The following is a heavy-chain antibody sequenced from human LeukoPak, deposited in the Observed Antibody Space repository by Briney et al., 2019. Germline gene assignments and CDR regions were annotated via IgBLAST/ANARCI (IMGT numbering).Heavy chain of an antibody. V-gene: IGHV4-59*01. CDR1: GGSISSYY. CDR3: ATKIGYCSSTSCYSWFDP. Sequence: SETLSLTCTVSGGSISSYYWSWIRQPPGKGLEWIGYIYYSGSTNYNPSLKSRVTISVDTSKNQFSLKLSSVTAADTAVYYCATKIGYCSSTSCYSWFDPWGQGTLVTVSS. CDR2: IYYSGST. D-gene: IGHD2-2*02. J-gene: IGHJ5*02.